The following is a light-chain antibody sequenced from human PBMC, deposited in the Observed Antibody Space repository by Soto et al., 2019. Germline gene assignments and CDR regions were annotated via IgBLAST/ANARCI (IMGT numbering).Light chain of an antibody. CDR3: LLSYSGARPVL. J-gene: IGLJ2*01. V-gene: IGLV7-46*01. Sequence: QAVVTQEPSLTVSPGGTVTLTCGSRTGAVTSGHYPYWFQQKPGQAPRTLIYDTRDKHSWTPARFSGSLLGGKAALTLSGAQPEDEAEYYCLLSYSGARPVLFGGGTKLTVL. CDR2: DTR. CDR1: TGAVTSGHY.